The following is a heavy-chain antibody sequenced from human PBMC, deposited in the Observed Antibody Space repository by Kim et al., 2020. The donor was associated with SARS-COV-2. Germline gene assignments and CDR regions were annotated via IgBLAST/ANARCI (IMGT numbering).Heavy chain of an antibody. D-gene: IGHD6-25*01. V-gene: IGHV3-30*18. CDR3: AKDLCSGGGFDP. Sequence: GGSLRLSCAASGFTFSSYGMHWVRQAPGKGLEGVAVISYDGSNKYYADSVKGRFTISRDNSKNTLYLQMNSLRAEDTAVYYCAKDLCSGGGFDPWGQGTLVTVSS. CDR2: ISYDGSNK. J-gene: IGHJ5*02. CDR1: GFTFSSYG.